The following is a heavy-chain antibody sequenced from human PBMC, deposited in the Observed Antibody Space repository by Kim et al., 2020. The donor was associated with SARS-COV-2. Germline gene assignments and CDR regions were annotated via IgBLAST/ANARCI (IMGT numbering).Heavy chain of an antibody. CDR3: ARLGASLVFDY. V-gene: IGHV4-59*08. Sequence: SETLSLTCTVSGGSISSYYWSWIRQPPGKGLEWIGYIYYSGSTNYNPSLKSRVTISVDTSKNQFSLKLSSVTAADTAVYYCARLGASLVFDYWGQGTLVT. J-gene: IGHJ4*02. D-gene: IGHD6-6*01. CDR2: IYYSGST. CDR1: GGSISSYY.